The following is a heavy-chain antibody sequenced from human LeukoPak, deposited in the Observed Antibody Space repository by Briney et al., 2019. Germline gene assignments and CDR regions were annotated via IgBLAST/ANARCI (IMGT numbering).Heavy chain of an antibody. CDR1: GYSFTSYW. CDR3: ARRRYDFWSGYAYYFDY. D-gene: IGHD3-3*01. V-gene: IGHV5-51*01. J-gene: IGHJ4*02. CDR2: IYPGDSDT. Sequence: GESLKISCKGSGYSFTSYWIGWVRQMPGKGLEWMGIIYPGDSDTRYSPSFQGQVTISADKSISTAYLQWSSLKASDTAMYYCARRRYDFWSGYAYYFDYWGQGTLVTVSS.